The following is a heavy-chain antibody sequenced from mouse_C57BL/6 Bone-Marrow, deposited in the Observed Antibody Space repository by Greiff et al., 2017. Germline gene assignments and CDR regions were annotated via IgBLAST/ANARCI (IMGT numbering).Heavy chain of an antibody. CDR2: INPSSGYS. Sequence: QVQLQQSGAELARPGASVKMSCKASGYTFTSYTMHWVKQRPGQGLEWIGYINPSSGYSKYNQKFKDKATLTADKSSSTAYMQLSSLTSEDSAVYYCARRGYYGSSYGYAMDYWGQGTSVTVSS. J-gene: IGHJ4*01. D-gene: IGHD1-1*01. CDR1: GYTFTSYT. CDR3: ARRGYYGSSYGYAMDY. V-gene: IGHV1-4*01.